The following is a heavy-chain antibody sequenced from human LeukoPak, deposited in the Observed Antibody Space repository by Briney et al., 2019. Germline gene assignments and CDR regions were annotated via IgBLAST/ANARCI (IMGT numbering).Heavy chain of an antibody. J-gene: IGHJ3*02. CDR1: GGSISSGGYS. D-gene: IGHD5-24*01. V-gene: IGHV4-30-2*01. Sequence: SQTLSLTCAVSGGSISSGGYSWSWLQQPPGKGLEWIGYIYHSGSTYYNPSLKSRVTISVDRSKNQFSLKLSSVTAADTAVYYCASGGDGYNFGDVAFDIWGQGTMVTVSS. CDR2: IYHSGST. CDR3: ASGGDGYNFGDVAFDI.